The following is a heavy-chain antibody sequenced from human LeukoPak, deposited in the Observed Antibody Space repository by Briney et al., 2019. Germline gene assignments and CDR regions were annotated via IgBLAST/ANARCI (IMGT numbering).Heavy chain of an antibody. V-gene: IGHV3-48*03. D-gene: IGHD2-21*01. CDR1: GGTFNSDD. CDR2: ISSSSVTG. CDR3: ARDDYRGGGSY. J-gene: IGHJ4*02. Sequence: GGSLRLSCAASGGTFNSDDMNWVRQAPGMGLEWCSYISSSSVTGYYADSVKGRFTISRDNAKKSLYLYSNSLRVDDTAVYSCARDDYRGGGSYWGQGILVTVS.